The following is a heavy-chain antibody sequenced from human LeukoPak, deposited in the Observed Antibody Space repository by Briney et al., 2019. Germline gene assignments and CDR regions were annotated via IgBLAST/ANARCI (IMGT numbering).Heavy chain of an antibody. CDR1: GFTVSSND. V-gene: IGHV3-53*01. CDR3: VRVGGYSSGCFDY. Sequence: PGGSLRLSCAASGFTVSSNDMSWVRQAPGKGLEWVSVIYSGGGTYYADSVKGRFTISRDNSKNTLYLQMNSLRAEDTAVYYCVRVGGYSSGCFDYWGQGILVTVSS. CDR2: IYSGGGT. J-gene: IGHJ4*02. D-gene: IGHD6-19*01.